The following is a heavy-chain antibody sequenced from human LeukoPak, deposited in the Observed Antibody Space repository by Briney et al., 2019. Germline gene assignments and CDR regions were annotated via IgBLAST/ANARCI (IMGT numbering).Heavy chain of an antibody. CDR3: ARSPLGYCSGNSCSYFEY. CDR1: GYSFTSYW. J-gene: IGHJ4*02. CDR2: IYPGDSDT. D-gene: IGHD2-15*01. Sequence: GESLKISCKGSGYSFTSYWIGWVRQMPGKGLERMGIIYPGDSDTRYSPSFQGQVTISADKSISTAYLQWSSLKASDTAMYYCARSPLGYCSGNSCSYFEYWGQGTLVTVSS. V-gene: IGHV5-51*01.